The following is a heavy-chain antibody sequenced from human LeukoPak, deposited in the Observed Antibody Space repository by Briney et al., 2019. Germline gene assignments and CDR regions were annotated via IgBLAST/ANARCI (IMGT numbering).Heavy chain of an antibody. CDR3: ASWGIAAALDY. V-gene: IGHV4-39*07. J-gene: IGHJ4*02. CDR1: GGSISSSSYY. D-gene: IGHD6-13*01. CDR2: IYYSGST. Sequence: EPSETLSLTCTVSGGSISSSSYYWGWIRQPPGKGLEWIGSIYYSGSTYYNPSLKSRVTISVDTSKNQFSLKLSSVTAADTAVYYCASWGIAAALDYWGQGTLVTASS.